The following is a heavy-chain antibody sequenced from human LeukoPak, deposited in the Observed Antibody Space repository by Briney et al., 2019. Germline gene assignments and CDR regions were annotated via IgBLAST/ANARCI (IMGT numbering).Heavy chain of an antibody. CDR1: GFTFSSYA. CDR3: AKNSRVVVVAEIDY. V-gene: IGHV3-30*04. CDR2: ISYDGSNK. D-gene: IGHD2-15*01. Sequence: GGSLRLSCAASGFTFSSYAMHWVRQAPGKGLEWVAVISYDGSNKYYADSVKGRFTISRDNSKNTLYLQMNSLRAEDTAVYYCAKNSRVVVVAEIDYWGQGTLVTVSS. J-gene: IGHJ4*02.